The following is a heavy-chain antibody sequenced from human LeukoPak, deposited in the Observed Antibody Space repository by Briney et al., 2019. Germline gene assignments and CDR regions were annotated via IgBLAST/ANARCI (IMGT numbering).Heavy chain of an antibody. D-gene: IGHD2-8*01. J-gene: IGHJ4*02. CDR2: ISAYNGNT. CDR1: GYTSTSYG. V-gene: IGHV1-18*01. CDR3: ARGYCTNGVCYYIDY. Sequence: ASVKVSCKASGYTSTSYGISWVRQAPGQGLEWMGWISAYNGNTNYAQKLQGRVTMTTDTSTSTAYMELRSLRSDDTAVYYCARGYCTNGVCYYIDYWGQGTLVTVSS.